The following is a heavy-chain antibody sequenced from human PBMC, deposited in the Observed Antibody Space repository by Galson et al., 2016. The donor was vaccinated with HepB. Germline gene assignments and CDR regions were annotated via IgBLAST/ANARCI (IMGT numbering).Heavy chain of an antibody. CDR1: GFTFSSYA. CDR3: ASQGYCGGDCYKGLGAFDI. CDR2: ISGTGGST. V-gene: IGHV3-23*01. D-gene: IGHD2-21*02. Sequence: SLRLSCAASGFTFSSYAMNWVRQAPGKGLEWVSAISGTGGSTYYADSVKGRFTITRDSSLYLQMNSLRVEDTAVYYCASQGYCGGDCYKGLGAFDIWGPGTMVTVSS. J-gene: IGHJ3*02.